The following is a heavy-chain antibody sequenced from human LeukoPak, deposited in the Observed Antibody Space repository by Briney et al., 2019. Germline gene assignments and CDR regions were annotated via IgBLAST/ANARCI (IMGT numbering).Heavy chain of an antibody. V-gene: IGHV1-2*02. CDR1: GYTFTGYY. J-gene: IGHJ4*02. CDR3: ASGNSSGWSASWAFDY. D-gene: IGHD6-19*01. Sequence: ASVKVSCKASGYTFTGYYMHWVRQAPGQGLEWMGWINPNSGGPNYAQKFQGRVTMTRDTAISTAYMELSRLRSDDTAVYYCASGNSSGWSASWAFDYWGQGTLVTVSS. CDR2: INPNSGGP.